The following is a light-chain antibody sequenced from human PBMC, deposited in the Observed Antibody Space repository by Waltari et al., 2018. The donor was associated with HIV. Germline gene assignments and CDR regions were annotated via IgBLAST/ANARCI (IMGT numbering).Light chain of an antibody. V-gene: IGLV2-14*01. CDR2: PVN. CDR1: SADIGNF. Sequence: HSALTQPASVSGSLGQSITISCPTASADIGNFVSWYQQFPGKAPPLIFYPVNRRPSATPYRFAASKSGDTASLTISGLLPEDEADYFCSSLGDANSLLFGGGTHLTVL. CDR3: SSLGDANSLL. J-gene: IGLJ3*02.